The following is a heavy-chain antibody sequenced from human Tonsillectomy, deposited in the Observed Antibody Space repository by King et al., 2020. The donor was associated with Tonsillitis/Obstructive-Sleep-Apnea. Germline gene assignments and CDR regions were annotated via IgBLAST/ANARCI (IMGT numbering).Heavy chain of an antibody. CDR3: ARLYGGIHPPDY. J-gene: IGHJ4*02. V-gene: IGHV4-39*02. Sequence: QLQESGPGLVKPSETLSLTCSVSGGSIRSSTYCWGWIRQPPGKGLEWFGSIYYGGNTYYNPSLKSRVTISVDTSKNLFSLKLSSVTAADTAVYYCARLYGGIHPPDYWGQGTLVTVSS. D-gene: IGHD4-23*01. CDR2: IYYGGNT. CDR1: GGSIRSSTYC.